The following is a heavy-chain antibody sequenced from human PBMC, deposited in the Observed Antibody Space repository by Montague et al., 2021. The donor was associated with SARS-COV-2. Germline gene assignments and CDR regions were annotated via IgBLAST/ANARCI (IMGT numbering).Heavy chain of an antibody. CDR1: GGSITYSSCH. Sequence: SETLSLTRTMSGGSITYSSCHWGWIRLPPGKGLEWIGSIYYSGTAYYXASLKSRVTMSLDMSKNQLSLRLKSTTAADTAVYFCARASFYYGSGSHYNNWFDSWGQGTVVTVSS. CDR3: ARASFYYGSGSHYNNWFDS. J-gene: IGHJ5*01. D-gene: IGHD3-10*01. V-gene: IGHV4-39*07. CDR2: IYYSGTA.